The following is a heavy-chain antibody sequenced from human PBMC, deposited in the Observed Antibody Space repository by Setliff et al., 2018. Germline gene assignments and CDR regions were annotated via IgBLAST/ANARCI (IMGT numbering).Heavy chain of an antibody. V-gene: IGHV4-59*01. CDR2: IYYSGST. Sequence: SETLSLTCTVSGGSISSYYRSWIRQPPGKGLEWIGYIYYSGSTNYNPSLRSRVTISVDTSKNQVPLKLNSMTDADTAVYYCARIIPAAPHKINWFDPWGQGTLVTVSS. J-gene: IGHJ5*02. CDR3: ARIIPAAPHKINWFDP. D-gene: IGHD6-13*01. CDR1: GGSISSYY.